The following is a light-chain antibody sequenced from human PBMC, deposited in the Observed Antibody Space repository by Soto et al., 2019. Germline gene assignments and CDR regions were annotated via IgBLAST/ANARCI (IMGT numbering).Light chain of an antibody. J-gene: IGKJ4*01. CDR1: QSVSSTY. Sequence: ETVLTQSPGTLSLSPGERAILSCRASQSVSSTYLAWYQQKPGQAPRLLIYGASSRATGIPDRFSGSGSGTDFTLTINRLEPDDFAVYYCQQYGSSPLTFGGGTKVDIK. CDR2: GAS. CDR3: QQYGSSPLT. V-gene: IGKV3-20*01.